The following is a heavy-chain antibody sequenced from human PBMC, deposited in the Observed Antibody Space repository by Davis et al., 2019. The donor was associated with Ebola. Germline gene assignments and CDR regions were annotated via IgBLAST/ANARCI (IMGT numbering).Heavy chain of an antibody. V-gene: IGHV4-34*01. CDR3: ARLAAADEGLDY. J-gene: IGHJ4*02. D-gene: IGHD6-13*01. CDR1: GGSFSGYY. Sequence: GSLRLSCAVYGGSFSGYYWSWIRQPPGKGLEWIGEINHSGSTNYNPSLKSRVTISVDTSKNQFSLKLSSVTAADTAVYYCARLAAADEGLDYWGQGTLVTVSS. CDR2: INHSGST.